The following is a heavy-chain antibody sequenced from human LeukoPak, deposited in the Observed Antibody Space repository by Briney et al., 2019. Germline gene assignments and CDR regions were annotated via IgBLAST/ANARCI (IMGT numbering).Heavy chain of an antibody. J-gene: IGHJ4*02. Sequence: GGSLRLSCAASGFTFDDYAMHWVRQAPGKGLEWVPGISWNSGSIGYADSVKGRFTISRDNAKNSLYLQMNSLRAEDTALYYCAKGGYCSSTSCYFDYWGQGTLVTVSS. CDR1: GFTFDDYA. V-gene: IGHV3-9*01. D-gene: IGHD2-2*01. CDR2: ISWNSGSI. CDR3: AKGGYCSSTSCYFDY.